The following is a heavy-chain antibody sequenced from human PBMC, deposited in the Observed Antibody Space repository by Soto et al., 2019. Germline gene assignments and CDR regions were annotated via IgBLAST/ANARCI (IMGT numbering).Heavy chain of an antibody. CDR3: AGGSTHEFDY. CDR2: ISAYNGNK. J-gene: IGHJ4*02. D-gene: IGHD6-6*01. Sequence: QVQLVQSGAEVKKPGASVKVSCKASGYTFRSYGITWLRQAPGQGLEWMRWISAYNGNKNYAQKVQGRATMTTDTSTSTAYMELRSLRSDDAAVYYCAGGSTHEFDYWGKGTLVTVSS. V-gene: IGHV1-18*01. CDR1: GYTFRSYG.